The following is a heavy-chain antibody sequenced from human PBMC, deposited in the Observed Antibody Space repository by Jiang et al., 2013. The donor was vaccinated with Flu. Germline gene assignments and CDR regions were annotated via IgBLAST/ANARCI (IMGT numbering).Heavy chain of an antibody. CDR3: ARVDSSGYYLVDY. V-gene: IGHV4-59*01. Sequence: LLKPSETLSLTCTVSGGSISSYYWSWIRQPPGKGLEWIGYIYYSGSTNYNPSLKSRVTISVDTSKNQFSLKLSSVTAADTAVYYCARVDSSGYYLVDYWGQGTLVTVSS. CDR1: GGSISSYY. CDR2: IYYSGST. D-gene: IGHD3-22*01. J-gene: IGHJ4*02.